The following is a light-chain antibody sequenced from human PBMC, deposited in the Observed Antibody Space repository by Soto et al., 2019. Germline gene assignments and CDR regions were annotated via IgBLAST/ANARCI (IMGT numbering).Light chain of an antibody. CDR1: QSVSSW. V-gene: IGKV1-5*03. Sequence: DIQMTQSPSTLSAFVGDRVTITCRASQSVSSWLAWYQQKPGKAPKLLIYKASSLESGVPSRFSGSGSGTEFTLTISSLQPDDFATYYCQQHNTHPLTFGQGTKLEIK. CDR2: KAS. CDR3: QQHNTHPLT. J-gene: IGKJ2*01.